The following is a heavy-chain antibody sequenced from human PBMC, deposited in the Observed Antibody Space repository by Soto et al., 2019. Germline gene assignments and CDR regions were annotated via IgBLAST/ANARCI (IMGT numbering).Heavy chain of an antibody. D-gene: IGHD5-12*01. CDR1: GFTFSSYG. CDR3: ARDHGYRFEEMATIPLGRYYYYYGMDV. Sequence: GGSLRLSCAASGFTFSSYGMHWVRQAPGKGLEWVAVIWYDGSNKYYADSVKGRFTISRDNSKNTLYLQMNSLRAEDTAVYYCARDHGYRFEEMATIPLGRYYYYYGMDVWGQGTTVTVSS. CDR2: IWYDGSNK. J-gene: IGHJ6*02. V-gene: IGHV3-33*01.